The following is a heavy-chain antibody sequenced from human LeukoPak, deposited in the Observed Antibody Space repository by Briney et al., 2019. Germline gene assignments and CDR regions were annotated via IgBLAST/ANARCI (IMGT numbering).Heavy chain of an antibody. CDR3: AKDIGMVVPSDAFDI. Sequence: GGSLRLSCAASGFTFDDYAMHWVRQAPGKGLEWVSLISGDGGSTYYADSVKGRFTISRDNSKNSLYLQMNSLRTEDTALYYCAKDIGMVVPSDAFDIWGQGTMVTVSS. CDR1: GFTFDDYA. D-gene: IGHD2-2*01. V-gene: IGHV3-43*02. CDR2: ISGDGGST. J-gene: IGHJ3*02.